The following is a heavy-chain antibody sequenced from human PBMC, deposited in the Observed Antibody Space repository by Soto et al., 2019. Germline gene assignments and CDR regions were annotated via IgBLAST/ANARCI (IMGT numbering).Heavy chain of an antibody. CDR2: TYYRSKWSS. V-gene: IGHV6-1*01. J-gene: IGHJ4*02. Sequence: PSPTISLTCAISGDSVYSKNAAWHWIRQSPSRGLEWLGRTYYRSKWSSNYAVSVKSRITISPDTSKNQFSLQLTSVTHDDTAMYYWARPGDNPIDFWGQGTLGTVSS. CDR3: ARPGDNPIDF. CDR1: GDSVYSKNAA. D-gene: IGHD7-27*01.